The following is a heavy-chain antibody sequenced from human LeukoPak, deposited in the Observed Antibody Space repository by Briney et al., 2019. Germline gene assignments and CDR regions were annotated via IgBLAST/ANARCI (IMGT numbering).Heavy chain of an antibody. Sequence: SVEVSCKASGGTFSSYAISWVRQAPGQGLEWMGGIIPIFGTANYAQKFQGRVTITTDESTSTAYMELSSLRSEDTAVYYCADSQGSYVSGWFDPWGQGTLVTVSS. CDR3: ADSQGSYVSGWFDP. V-gene: IGHV1-69*05. D-gene: IGHD1-26*01. J-gene: IGHJ5*02. CDR1: GGTFSSYA. CDR2: IIPIFGTA.